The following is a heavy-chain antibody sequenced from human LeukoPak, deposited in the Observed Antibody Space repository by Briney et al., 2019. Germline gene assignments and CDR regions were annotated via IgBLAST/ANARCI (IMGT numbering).Heavy chain of an antibody. CDR1: RFSFTSYA. Sequence: GGSLRLSCAASRFSFTSYAMSWVRQAPGKGLEWVSDISGSGSSTYYADSVKRRFTISRDNSKNTLYLQMNSLRAEDTAVYYCERKDGDRSLTGYFDYWGQGPLVTV. J-gene: IGHJ4*02. CDR3: ERKDGDRSLTGYFDY. CDR2: ISGSGSST. D-gene: IGHD4-17*01. V-gene: IGHV3-23*01.